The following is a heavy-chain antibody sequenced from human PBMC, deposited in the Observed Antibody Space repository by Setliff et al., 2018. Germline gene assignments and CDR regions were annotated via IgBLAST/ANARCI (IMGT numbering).Heavy chain of an antibody. Sequence: PGGSLRLSCVASTFTFSKYAITWVRQAPGKGLEWVSSIGASGDRTYYADSVKGRFTISRDNSRNSLYLQMNRLRAEDTAIYYCARCSSWHGHYPHFNYWGQGTLVTVSS. CDR3: ARCSSWHGHYPHFNY. V-gene: IGHV3-23*01. CDR2: IGASGDRT. D-gene: IGHD6-13*01. CDR1: TFTFSKYA. J-gene: IGHJ4*02.